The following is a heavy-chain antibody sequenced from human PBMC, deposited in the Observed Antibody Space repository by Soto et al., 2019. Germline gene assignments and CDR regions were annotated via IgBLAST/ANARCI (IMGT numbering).Heavy chain of an antibody. CDR1: GYTFATYD. Sequence: QVQLVQSGAEVKTPGASVKVSCKASGYTFATYDINWVRQAPGQGLEWMGWMNPNSGNTGYAQTFQGRLTMTRDSALSVAHMELSSLRNEDTAVYYCARSDGYKFNGLDSWGQGTLVTVSA. V-gene: IGHV1-8*01. J-gene: IGHJ5*01. D-gene: IGHD2-21*01. CDR2: MNPNSGNT. CDR3: ARSDGYKFNGLDS.